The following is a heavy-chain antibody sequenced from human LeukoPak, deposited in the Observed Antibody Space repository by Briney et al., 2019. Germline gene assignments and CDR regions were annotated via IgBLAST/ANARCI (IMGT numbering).Heavy chain of an antibody. D-gene: IGHD6-6*01. CDR1: GGSISSSSYY. V-gene: IGHV4-39*07. CDR2: IYYSGST. CDR3: ARRPLAHYYYMDV. J-gene: IGHJ6*03. Sequence: SETLSLTCTVSGGSISSSSYYWGWIRQPPGKGLEWIGSIYYSGSTYYNPSLKSRVTISVDTSKNQFSLKLSSVTAADTAVYYCARRPLAHYYYMDVWGKGTTVTVSS.